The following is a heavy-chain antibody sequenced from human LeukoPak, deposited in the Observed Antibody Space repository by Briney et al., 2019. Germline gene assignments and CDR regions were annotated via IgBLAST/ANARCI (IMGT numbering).Heavy chain of an antibody. D-gene: IGHD2-15*01. CDR1: GYTFTGYY. CDR2: INPNSGGT. CDR3: ASPACSGGSCYGWFDP. J-gene: IGHJ5*02. V-gene: IGHV1-2*02. Sequence: GASVKVSCKTSGYTFTGYYMHWGRQAPGQGVEWMGWINPNSGGTNYAQKFQGSVTMTRDTSISTAYMELSRLRSDDTAVYYCASPACSGGSCYGWFDPWGQGTLVTVSS.